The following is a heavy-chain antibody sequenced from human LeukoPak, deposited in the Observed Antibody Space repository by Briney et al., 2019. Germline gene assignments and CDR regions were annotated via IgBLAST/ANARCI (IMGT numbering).Heavy chain of an antibody. Sequence: GRSLRLSCAASGFTFRTYGMHWVRQAPGKGLEWVAVIWYDGSKKYYEDSVKGRFTISRDNSKNTLYLQMNSLRVEDTAVYYCARGRRFLEWLLRENYYYGMDVWGQGTTVTVSS. J-gene: IGHJ6*02. D-gene: IGHD3-3*01. CDR1: GFTFRTYG. CDR2: IWYDGSKK. V-gene: IGHV3-33*01. CDR3: ARGRRFLEWLLRENYYYGMDV.